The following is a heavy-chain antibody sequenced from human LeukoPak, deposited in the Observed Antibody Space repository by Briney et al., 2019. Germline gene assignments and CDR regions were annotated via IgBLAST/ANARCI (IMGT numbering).Heavy chain of an antibody. CDR3: ARGGRYSGYDYYFDY. CDR2: FYYSGVT. J-gene: IGHJ4*02. CDR1: GDSINSYH. D-gene: IGHD5-12*01. Sequence: SETLSLTCTISGDSINSYHWSWLRQPPGSKLEWIGYFYYSGVTNYNPSLKSRVTMSLDTSKKQFSLKLNSVTAADTAVYYCARGGRYSGYDYYFDYWGQGTLVTVSS. V-gene: IGHV4-59*01.